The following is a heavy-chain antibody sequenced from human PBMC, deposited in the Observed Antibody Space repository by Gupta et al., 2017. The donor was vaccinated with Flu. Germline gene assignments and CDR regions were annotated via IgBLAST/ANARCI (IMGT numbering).Heavy chain of an antibody. V-gene: IGHV1-8*01. D-gene: IGHD2-21*02. CDR3: ARGYCGGDCYFN. CDR1: FTSYD. J-gene: IGHJ4*02. CDR2: MNPNSGNT. Sequence: FTSYDINWVRQATGQGLEWMGWMNPNSGNTGYAQKFQGRVTMTRNTSISTAYMELSSLRSEDMAVYYCARGYCGGDCYFNWGQGTLVTVSS.